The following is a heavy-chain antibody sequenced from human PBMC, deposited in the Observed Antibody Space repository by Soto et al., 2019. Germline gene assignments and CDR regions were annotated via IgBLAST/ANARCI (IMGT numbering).Heavy chain of an antibody. CDR3: AKDRHDYGDGIDY. CDR1: GFTFSSYG. CDR2: ISYDGSNK. D-gene: IGHD4-17*01. V-gene: IGHV3-30*18. Sequence: QPGGSLRLSCAASGFTFSSYGMHWVRQAPGKGLEWVAVISYDGSNKYYADSVKGRFTISRDNSKNTLYLQMNSLRAEDTAVYYCAKDRHDYGDGIDYWGQGTLVTVSS. J-gene: IGHJ4*02.